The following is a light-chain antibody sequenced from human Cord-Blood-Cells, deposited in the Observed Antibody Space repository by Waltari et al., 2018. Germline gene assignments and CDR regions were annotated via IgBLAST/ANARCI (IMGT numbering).Light chain of an antibody. CDR1: SSDVGSYNL. Sequence: QSALTQPASVSGSPGQSITISCTGTSSDVGSYNLVSWYQQHPGKAPKLMIYEGSKRPLGVSNRFTGSKACNTASLTISGLQAEDEADYYCCSYAGSSTLVFGGGTKLTVL. V-gene: IGLV2-23*01. CDR3: CSYAGSSTLV. CDR2: EGS. J-gene: IGLJ3*02.